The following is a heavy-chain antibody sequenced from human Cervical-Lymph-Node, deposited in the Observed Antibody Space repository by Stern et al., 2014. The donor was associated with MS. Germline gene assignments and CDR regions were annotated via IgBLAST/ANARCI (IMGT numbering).Heavy chain of an antibody. CDR3: ARGLGLGY. Sequence: EVQLVESGGGLVQPGGSLRLSCVASGFTFSDYWVSWVRPAPGKGLEWVANIKQDGSEKYYVDSVKGRFTISRDNAKNSLYLQMNSLRAEDTAVYYCARGLGLGYWGQGTPVTVSS. CDR2: IKQDGSEK. V-gene: IGHV3-7*01. CDR1: GFTFSDYW. J-gene: IGHJ4*02. D-gene: IGHD5/OR15-5a*01.